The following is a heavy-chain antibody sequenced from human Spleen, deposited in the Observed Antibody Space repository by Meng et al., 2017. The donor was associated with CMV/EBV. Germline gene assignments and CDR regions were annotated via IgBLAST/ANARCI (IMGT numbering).Heavy chain of an antibody. D-gene: IGHD3-9*01. CDR3: ARFTRYYDILTGSGYFES. CDR1: GGSIRNYY. Sequence: SETLSLTCTVSGGSIRNYYWNWVRQAPGKGLEWIGYIYHTGSTNYNPSLKSRVTISVDASKNHLSLTLSSLSAADTAVYYCARFTRYYDILTGSGYFESWGQGTLVTVSS. V-gene: IGHV4-59*01. J-gene: IGHJ4*02. CDR2: IYHTGST.